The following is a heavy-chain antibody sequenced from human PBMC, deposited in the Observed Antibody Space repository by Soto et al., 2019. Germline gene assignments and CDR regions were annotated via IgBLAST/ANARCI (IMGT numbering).Heavy chain of an antibody. CDR2: IYYSGST. D-gene: IGHD3-22*01. J-gene: IGHJ4*02. V-gene: IGHV4-31*03. CDR3: ARDRRFKGYYDSSGYYEYYFDY. CDR1: GGSISSVGYY. Sequence: SQTLSLTCTVSGGSISSVGYYWSWIRQHPGKGLEGIGYIYYSGSTYYNPSLKSRVTISVDTSKNQFSLKLSSVTAADTAVYYCARDRRFKGYYDSSGYYEYYFDYWGQGTLVTVSS.